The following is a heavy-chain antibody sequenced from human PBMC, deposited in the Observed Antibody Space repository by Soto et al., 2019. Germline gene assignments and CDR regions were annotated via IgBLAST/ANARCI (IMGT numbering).Heavy chain of an antibody. CDR1: GFTFSSYG. V-gene: IGHV3-33*01. D-gene: IGHD3-16*02. CDR2: IWYDGSNK. CDR3: ARDEQYDYVWGSYRYTGLDY. Sequence: QVQLVESGGGVVQPGRSLRLSCAASGFTFSSYGMHWVRQAPGKGLEWVAVIWYDGSNKYYADSVKGRFTISRDNSKNTLYLQMNRLRAEDTAVYYCARDEQYDYVWGSYRYTGLDYWGQGTLVTVSS. J-gene: IGHJ4*02.